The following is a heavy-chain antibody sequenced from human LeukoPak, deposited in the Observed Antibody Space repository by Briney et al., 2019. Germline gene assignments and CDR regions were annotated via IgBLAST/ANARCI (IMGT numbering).Heavy chain of an antibody. CDR1: GGTFSSYA. Sequence: SVKVSCKASGGTFSSYAISWVRQAPGQGLEWMGGIIPIFGTANYAQKFQGRVTITTDESTSTAYMELSSLRSEDTAVYYCARDTEDTAMANFDYWGQGTLVTVSS. J-gene: IGHJ4*02. V-gene: IGHV1-69*05. CDR2: IIPIFGTA. CDR3: ARDTEDTAMANFDY. D-gene: IGHD5-18*01.